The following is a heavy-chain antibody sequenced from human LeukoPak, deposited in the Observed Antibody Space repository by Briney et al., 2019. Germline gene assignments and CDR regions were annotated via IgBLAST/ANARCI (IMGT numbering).Heavy chain of an antibody. V-gene: IGHV3-23*01. CDR1: GFTFSSYA. Sequence: GGSLRLSXAASGFTFSSYAMSWVRQAPGKGLEWVSAISGSGGSTYYADSVKGRFTISRDNSKNTLYLQMNSLRAEDTAVYYCAILPRQGYCSSTSCYAVDYWGQGTLVTVSS. D-gene: IGHD2-2*01. J-gene: IGHJ4*02. CDR2: ISGSGGST. CDR3: AILPRQGYCSSTSCYAVDY.